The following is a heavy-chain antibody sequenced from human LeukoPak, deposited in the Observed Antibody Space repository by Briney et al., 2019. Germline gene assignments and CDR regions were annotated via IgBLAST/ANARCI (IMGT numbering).Heavy chain of an antibody. CDR2: TNQDGTEN. Sequence: SGGSLRLSCAASGLIFSDHLMTWVRQAPGEGLEWVANTNQDGTENYYLDSVKGRFTISRDNTERSVSLQMNSLRAADTAVYYCATGGHYFGTWGRGTLVTVSS. J-gene: IGHJ4*02. CDR3: ATGGHYFGT. CDR1: GLIFSDHL. V-gene: IGHV3-7*01. D-gene: IGHD2/OR15-2a*01.